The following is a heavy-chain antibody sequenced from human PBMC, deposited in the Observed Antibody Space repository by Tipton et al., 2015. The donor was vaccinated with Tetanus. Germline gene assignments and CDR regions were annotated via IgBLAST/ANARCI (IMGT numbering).Heavy chain of an antibody. Sequence: TLSLTCSVSGYSITRGSYYWSWIRQPPGKGLEWVGSIYSYNGNTFQNPSLKSRVTMSLDTTKNQFFLKVRSVTAADTAVYFCAQTADNWVDPWGQGVLVTVSS. V-gene: IGHV4-39*01. CDR3: AQTADNWVDP. D-gene: IGHD1-1*01. J-gene: IGHJ5*02. CDR1: GYSITRGSYY. CDR2: IYSYNGNT.